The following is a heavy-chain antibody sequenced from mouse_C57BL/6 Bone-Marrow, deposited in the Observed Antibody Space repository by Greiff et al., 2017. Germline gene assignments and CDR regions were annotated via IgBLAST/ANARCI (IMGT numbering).Heavy chain of an antibody. Sequence: QVTLKESGPGILQSSQTLSLTCSFSGFSLSTSGMGVSWIRQPTGKGLDWLAHIYWDDDKRYNPSLKSRPTIAKDTSRNQIILKITSVFTADTATYYCARSGITTVVGAYWGQGTLVTVSA. CDR2: IYWDDDK. CDR3: ARSGITTVVGAY. V-gene: IGHV8-12*01. D-gene: IGHD1-1*01. CDR1: GFSLSTSGMG. J-gene: IGHJ3*01.